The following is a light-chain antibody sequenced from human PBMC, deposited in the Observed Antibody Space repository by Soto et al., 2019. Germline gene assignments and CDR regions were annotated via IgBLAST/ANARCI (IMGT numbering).Light chain of an antibody. J-gene: IGKJ1*01. CDR2: DAS. CDR1: QSISSW. CDR3: QQYNSYSGT. Sequence: MQLTQSHSTLSASVGDRVTITCRASQSISSWLAWYQQKPGKAPKLLIYDASSLESGVPSRFSGSGSGTEFTLTISSLQPDDFATYYCQQYNSYSGTFGQGTKV. V-gene: IGKV1-5*01.